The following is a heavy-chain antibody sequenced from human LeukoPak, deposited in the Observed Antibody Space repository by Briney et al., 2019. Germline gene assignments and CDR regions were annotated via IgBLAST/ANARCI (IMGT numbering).Heavy chain of an antibody. V-gene: IGHV1-69*05. J-gene: IGHJ3*02. CDR2: IIPIFGTA. CDR1: GGTFSSYA. Sequence: SVKVSCKASGGTFSSYAISWVRQAPGQGLEWMGGIIPIFGTANYAQKFQGRVTMTRDTSTSTLYMELSSLRSEDTAVYYCARAVVAPSDAFDIWGQGTMVTVSS. D-gene: IGHD2-2*01. CDR3: ARAVVAPSDAFDI.